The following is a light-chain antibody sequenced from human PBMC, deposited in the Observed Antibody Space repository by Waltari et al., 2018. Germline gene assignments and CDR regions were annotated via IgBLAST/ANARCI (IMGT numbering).Light chain of an antibody. J-gene: IGLJ1*01. Sequence: QSALTQPASVSGSPGQSITFSCTGTSSDVGGYDYVSWYQQHPGKAPKLMFYDVSKRPSGVSNRFSGSKSGNTASLTISGLQAEDEADYYCSSYTSSSRYVFGTGTKVTVL. CDR2: DVS. CDR3: SSYTSSSRYV. V-gene: IGLV2-14*03. CDR1: SSDVGGYDY.